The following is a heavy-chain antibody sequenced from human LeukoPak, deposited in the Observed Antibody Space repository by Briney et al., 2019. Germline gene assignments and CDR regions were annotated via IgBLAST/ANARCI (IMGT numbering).Heavy chain of an antibody. Sequence: SETLSLTCTVSGGSISSSSYYWGWIRQPPGKGLEWIGSIYYSGSTNYNPSLKSRVTISVDTSKNQFSLKLSSVTAADTAVYYCASARGRNYYGSGSYSSHDYWGQGTLVTVSS. V-gene: IGHV4-39*07. CDR3: ASARGRNYYGSGSYSSHDY. J-gene: IGHJ4*02. CDR1: GGSISSSSYY. CDR2: IYYSGST. D-gene: IGHD3-10*01.